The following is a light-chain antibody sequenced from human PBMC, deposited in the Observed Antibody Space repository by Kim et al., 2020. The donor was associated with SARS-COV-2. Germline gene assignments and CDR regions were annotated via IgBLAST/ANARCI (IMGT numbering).Light chain of an antibody. CDR1: QSVSSNY. CDR2: DAS. CDR3: QQYGSSPCT. V-gene: IGKV3-20*01. J-gene: IGKJ2*02. Sequence: WSPGERATLSCWASQSVSSNYLAWYQQKPGQAPRLLIYDASSRATGIPDRFSGGGSGTDFTLTISRLEPEDFAVYYCQQYGSSPCTFGQGTKLEI.